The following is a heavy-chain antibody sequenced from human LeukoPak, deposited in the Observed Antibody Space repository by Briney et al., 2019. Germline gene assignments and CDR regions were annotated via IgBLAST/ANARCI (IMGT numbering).Heavy chain of an antibody. D-gene: IGHD3-22*01. V-gene: IGHV1-2*02. CDR1: GYTFTGYY. CDR2: INPNSGGT. J-gene: IGHJ4*02. CDR3: ARVNYYDSSGYYPY. Sequence: ASVKVSCKASGYTFTGYYMHWVRQAPGQGLEWMGWINPNSGGTNYAQKFQGRVTMTRDTSISTAYMELSRLESDDTAVYYCARVNYYDSSGYYPYWGQGTLVTVSS.